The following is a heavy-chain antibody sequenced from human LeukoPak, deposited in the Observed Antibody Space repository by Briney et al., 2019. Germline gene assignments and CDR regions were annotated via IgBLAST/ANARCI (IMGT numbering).Heavy chain of an antibody. CDR1: GGSISSYY. D-gene: IGHD2-2*01. V-gene: IGHV4-4*07. CDR2: IYTSGST. Sequence: PSETLSLTCTVSGGSISSYYWSWIRQPAGKGLEWIGGIYTSGSTNYNPSLKSRVTMSVDTSKNQFSLKLSSVTAADTAVYYCARSYCSSTSCYLSYFDYWGQGTLVTVSS. CDR3: ARSYCSSTSCYLSYFDY. J-gene: IGHJ4*02.